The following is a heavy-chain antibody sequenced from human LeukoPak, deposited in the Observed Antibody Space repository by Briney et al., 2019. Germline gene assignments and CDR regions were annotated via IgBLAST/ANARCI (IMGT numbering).Heavy chain of an antibody. V-gene: IGHV3-7*01. Sequence: GGSLRLSCAAPGFIFSSYWMSWVRQAPGKGLEWVANINPDGSEKRYADSLKGRFTISRDNAKNSLYVQINGLRAEDTAVYYCARDRDGKDCWGQGTLVTVSS. CDR3: ARDRDGKDC. CDR2: INPDGSEK. J-gene: IGHJ4*02. CDR1: GFIFSSYW. D-gene: IGHD4-23*01.